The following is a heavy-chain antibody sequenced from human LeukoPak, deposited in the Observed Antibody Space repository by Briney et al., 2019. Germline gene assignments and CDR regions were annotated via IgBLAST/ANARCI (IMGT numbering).Heavy chain of an antibody. CDR1: GFSFSSYA. D-gene: IGHD3-10*01. V-gene: IGHV3-23*01. J-gene: IGHJ4*02. Sequence: PGGSLRLSCTASGFSFSSYAITWVRQAPGKGLEWLSAITGSGASTYYADSVKGRVTISRDNSGKTVYLQMNSLRVDDTAVYYCAKDGQSWLQEYYYDYWGQGTLVTVSS. CDR3: AKDGQSWLQEYYYDY. CDR2: ITGSGAST.